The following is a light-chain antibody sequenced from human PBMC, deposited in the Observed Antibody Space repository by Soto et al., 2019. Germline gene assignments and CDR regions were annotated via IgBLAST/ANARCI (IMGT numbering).Light chain of an antibody. CDR3: ATWDDRLYGRL. Sequence: QSVLTQPPSASGTPGQRVTISCSGSSSNIGSNYVYWYQQFPGTAPKLLIYYNSQRPSGVPDRFSGSKSGTSASLAISGLRSEDEADYYCATWDDRLYGRLFGGGTKLTV. CDR2: YNS. CDR1: SSNIGSNY. V-gene: IGLV1-47*02. J-gene: IGLJ3*02.